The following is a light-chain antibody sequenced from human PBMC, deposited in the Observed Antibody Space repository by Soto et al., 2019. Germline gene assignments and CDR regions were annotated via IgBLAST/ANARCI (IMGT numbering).Light chain of an antibody. CDR2: GAS. CDR1: QSVTSNF. Sequence: EIVLTQSPGTLSLSPGERATLSCRASQSVTSNFLAWYQQKPGQAPRLLIYGASTRAAGVPDRFSGSGSGTDVTLTITRLEREDFAVYDCQQYGRSPLLYTFGQGTKLGVK. CDR3: QQYGRSPLLYT. V-gene: IGKV3-20*01. J-gene: IGKJ2*01.